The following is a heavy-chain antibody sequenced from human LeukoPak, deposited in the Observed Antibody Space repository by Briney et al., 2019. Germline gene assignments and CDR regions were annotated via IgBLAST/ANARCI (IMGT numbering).Heavy chain of an antibody. CDR1: GGSIGSFY. Sequence: SETLSLTCTVSGGSIGSFYWSWIRQPPGKGLEWIGYIYYSGSTNYNPSLKSRVTISVDTSKNQFSLKLSSVTAADTAVYYCASSSRQWLAYYFDYWGQGTLVTVSS. J-gene: IGHJ4*02. CDR3: ASSSRQWLAYYFDY. D-gene: IGHD6-19*01. CDR2: IYYSGST. V-gene: IGHV4-59*01.